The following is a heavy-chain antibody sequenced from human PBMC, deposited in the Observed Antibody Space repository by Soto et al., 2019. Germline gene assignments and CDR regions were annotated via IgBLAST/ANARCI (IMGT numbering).Heavy chain of an antibody. CDR2: IYSGGST. J-gene: IGHJ3*02. CDR3: ARDRPDTAFDI. V-gene: IGHV3-53*01. Sequence: GSVRLSCXASGFTVSSNYMSWVRQAPGKGLEWVSVIYSGGSTYYADSVKGRFTISRDNSKNTLYLQMNSLRAEDTAVYYCARDRPDTAFDIWGQGTMVTVSS. D-gene: IGHD3-9*01. CDR1: GFTVSSNY.